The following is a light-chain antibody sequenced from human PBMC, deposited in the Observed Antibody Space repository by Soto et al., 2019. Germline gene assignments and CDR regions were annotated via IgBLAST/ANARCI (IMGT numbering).Light chain of an antibody. CDR2: KAS. CDR1: QSVSTW. Sequence: DTQMTQSPSILSASVGDSVTITCRASQSVSTWLAWYQQKPGKAPKVLIYKASTLQSGAPSRFSGSGSGTEFTLTISSLQPDDFATYYCQQYTNYWTFGQGTKVEIK. V-gene: IGKV1-5*03. CDR3: QQYTNYWT. J-gene: IGKJ1*01.